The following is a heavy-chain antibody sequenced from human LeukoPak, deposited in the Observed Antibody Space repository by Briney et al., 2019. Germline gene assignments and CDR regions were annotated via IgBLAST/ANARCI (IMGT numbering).Heavy chain of an antibody. CDR1: GFTFSSYA. CDR3: AKTGAHRGGYYDSSGYYYFDY. J-gene: IGHJ4*02. Sequence: PGGSLRLSCAASGFTFSSYAMSWVRQAPGKGLEWVSAISGSGGSTYYADSVKGRFTISRDNSKNTLYLQMNSLRAEDTAVYYCAKTGAHRGGYYDSSGYYYFDYWGQGTLVTVSS. V-gene: IGHV3-23*01. D-gene: IGHD3-22*01. CDR2: ISGSGGST.